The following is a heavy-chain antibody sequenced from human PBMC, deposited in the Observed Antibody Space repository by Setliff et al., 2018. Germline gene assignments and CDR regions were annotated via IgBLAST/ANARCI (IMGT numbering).Heavy chain of an antibody. CDR3: ARGRDFWSGYLVY. CDR2: INPNSGGT. CDR1: GYTFTGYY. V-gene: IGHV1-2*04. Sequence: GASVKVSCKASGYTFTGYYMHWVRQAPGQGLEWMGWINPNSGGTNYAQKFQGWVTMTRDTSISTAYMELSRLRSDDTAAYYCARGRDFWSGYLVYWDQGTLVTVSS. J-gene: IGHJ4*02. D-gene: IGHD3-3*01.